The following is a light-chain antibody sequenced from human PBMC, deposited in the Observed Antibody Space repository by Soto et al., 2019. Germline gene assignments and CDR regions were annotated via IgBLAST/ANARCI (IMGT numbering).Light chain of an antibody. CDR3: CSYTTSSTPYV. CDR1: SSDVGGYDY. Sequence: QSALTQPASVSGSPGQSITISCTGASSDVGGYDYVSWYQQHPGKAPKLMIYDVTTRPSGVSNRFSGSKSGNTASLTISGLQAEDEADYYCCSYTTSSTPYVFGTGTMLTVL. V-gene: IGLV2-14*01. J-gene: IGLJ1*01. CDR2: DVT.